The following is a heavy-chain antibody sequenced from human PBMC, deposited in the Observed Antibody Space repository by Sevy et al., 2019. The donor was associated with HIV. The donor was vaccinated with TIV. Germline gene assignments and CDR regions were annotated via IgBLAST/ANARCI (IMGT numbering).Heavy chain of an antibody. Sequence: GGSLRLSCAASGFTFSSYSMNWVRQAPGKGLEWVSYISSSSSTIYYADSVKGRFTISRDNAKNSLYLQMNSLRDEDTAVYYCGTQSYDYVWRSYRFGAFDIWGQGTMVTVSS. CDR1: GFTFSSYS. CDR3: GTQSYDYVWRSYRFGAFDI. D-gene: IGHD3-16*02. V-gene: IGHV3-48*02. J-gene: IGHJ3*02. CDR2: ISSSSSTI.